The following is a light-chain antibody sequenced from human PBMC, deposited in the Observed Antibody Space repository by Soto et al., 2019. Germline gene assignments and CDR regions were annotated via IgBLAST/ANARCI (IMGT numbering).Light chain of an antibody. CDR2: GAS. V-gene: IGKV3-15*01. CDR3: QQYDGWPPL. Sequence: EVVMTQSPATLSVSPGERATLSCRASQSVSYNLAWYQQKHGQAPRLLIYGASTRATGIPARFSGSGSGTEFTLSISSLQSEDLAVYYCQQYDGWPPLFGPGTKVDI. J-gene: IGKJ3*01. CDR1: QSVSYN.